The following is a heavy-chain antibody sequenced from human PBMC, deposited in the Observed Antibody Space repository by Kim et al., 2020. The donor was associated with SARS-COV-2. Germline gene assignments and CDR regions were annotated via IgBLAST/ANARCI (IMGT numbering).Heavy chain of an antibody. CDR2: ISAYNGNT. D-gene: IGHD2-2*02. V-gene: IGHV1-18*01. CDR3: ARRIVVVPAAIRNDAFDI. Sequence: ASVKVSCKASGYTFTSYGISWVRQAPGQGLEWMGWISAYNGNTNYAQKLQGRVTMTTDTSTSTAYMELRSLRSDDTAVYYCARRIVVVPAAIRNDAFDIWGQGTMVTVSS. J-gene: IGHJ3*02. CDR1: GYTFTSYG.